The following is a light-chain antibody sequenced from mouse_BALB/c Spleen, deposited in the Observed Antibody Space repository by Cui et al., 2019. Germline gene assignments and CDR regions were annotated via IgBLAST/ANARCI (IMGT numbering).Light chain of an antibody. Sequence: QIVLTQSPAIMSASQGERVTMTCTASSSVSSSYLLWYQQKPGSSPKIRINSTSNLASGVPARFSGSGSGGSDSLTIISMEAEEAATNYCHQYHRSPYTFGGGTKLEIK. J-gene: IGKJ2*01. V-gene: IGKV4-74*01. CDR3: HQYHRSPYT. CDR1: SSVSSSY. CDR2: STS.